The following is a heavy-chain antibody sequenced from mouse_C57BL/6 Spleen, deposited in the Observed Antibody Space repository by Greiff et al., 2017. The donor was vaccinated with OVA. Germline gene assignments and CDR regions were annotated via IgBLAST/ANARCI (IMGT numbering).Heavy chain of an antibody. CDR2: IYPGGGYT. CDR3: ARAPYYYGSSYDWYFDV. Sequence: QVQLKQSGAELVRPGTSVKMSCTASGYTFTNYWIGWAKQRPGHGLEWIGDIYPGGGYTNYNETFKGKATLTADKSSSTAYMQVSSLTSEDSAIYYCARAPYYYGSSYDWYFDVWGTGTTVTVSS. CDR1: GYTFTNYW. D-gene: IGHD1-1*01. V-gene: IGHV1-63*01. J-gene: IGHJ1*03.